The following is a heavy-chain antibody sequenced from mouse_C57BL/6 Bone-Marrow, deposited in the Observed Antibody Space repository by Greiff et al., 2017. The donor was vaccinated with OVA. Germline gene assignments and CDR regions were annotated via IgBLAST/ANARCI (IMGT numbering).Heavy chain of an antibody. D-gene: IGHD2-1*01. V-gene: IGHV1-72*01. Sequence: QVQLKQPGAELVKPGASVKLSCKASGYTFTSYWMHWVKQRPGRGLEWIGRIDPNSGGTKYNEKFKSKATLTVDKPSSPAYMQLSSLTSEDSAVYYCARSGGNYDYYAMDYWGQGTSVTVSS. CDR2: IDPNSGGT. CDR3: ARSGGNYDYYAMDY. CDR1: GYTFTSYW. J-gene: IGHJ4*01.